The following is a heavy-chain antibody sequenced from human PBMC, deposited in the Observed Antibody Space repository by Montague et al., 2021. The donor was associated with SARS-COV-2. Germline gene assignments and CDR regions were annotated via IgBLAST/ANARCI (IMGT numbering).Heavy chain of an antibody. V-gene: IGHV4-39*07. J-gene: IGHJ6*02. CDR3: GLGRGFAVGNHYYYSYGLDF. Sequence: SETLSLTCTVSGGSIRSSSHYWGWFRQPPGQRLEWIGTISYSGSTYYSPSLKSRVIISVDTSKNQFSLNLRFVTAADTAVYFCGLGRGFAVGNHYYYSYGLDFWGQGTLVTVSS. CDR1: GGSIRSSSHY. D-gene: IGHD3-10*01. CDR2: ISYSGST.